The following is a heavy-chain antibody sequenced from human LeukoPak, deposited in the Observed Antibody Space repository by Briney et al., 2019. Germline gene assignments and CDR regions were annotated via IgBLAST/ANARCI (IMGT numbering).Heavy chain of an antibody. CDR3: AKSVTADP. Sequence: ETLSLTCAVYGGSFSGYYWSWIRQPPGKGLEWVSAISPGGDRTYYADSVKGRFAISRDNSKNTLYLQMHSLRAEDTAVYYCAKSVTADPWGQGTLVTVSS. V-gene: IGHV3-23*01. D-gene: IGHD4-23*01. J-gene: IGHJ5*02. CDR1: GGSFSGYY. CDR2: ISPGGDRT.